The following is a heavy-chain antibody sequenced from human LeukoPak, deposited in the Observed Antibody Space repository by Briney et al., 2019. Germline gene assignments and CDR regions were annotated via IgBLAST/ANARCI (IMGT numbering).Heavy chain of an antibody. Sequence: SETLSLTCAVSGGSISSTNWWSWVRQPPGKGLEWIGEIFQSGSTNYNPSLKSRVTISVDKSKNRFSLKLSSVTAADTAVYYCASKKWNDGSFDYWGQGTLVTVS. CDR3: ASKKWNDGSFDY. CDR1: GGSISSTNW. V-gene: IGHV4-4*02. J-gene: IGHJ4*02. CDR2: IFQSGST. D-gene: IGHD1-1*01.